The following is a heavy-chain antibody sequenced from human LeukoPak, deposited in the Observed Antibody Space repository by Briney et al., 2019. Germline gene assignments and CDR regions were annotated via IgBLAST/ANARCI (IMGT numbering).Heavy chain of an antibody. D-gene: IGHD2-15*01. J-gene: IGHJ6*02. Sequence: GGSLRLSCAASGFTFSSYNMNWVRQAPGKGLEWVSSITSGGSYIYYPDSVKGRFTISRDNAKNSLYLQMNSLRAEDTAVYYCAREPSYCSGGSCYYGMDVWGQGTTVTVSS. CDR3: AREPSYCSGGSCYYGMDV. V-gene: IGHV3-21*01. CDR2: ITSGGSYI. CDR1: GFTFSSYN.